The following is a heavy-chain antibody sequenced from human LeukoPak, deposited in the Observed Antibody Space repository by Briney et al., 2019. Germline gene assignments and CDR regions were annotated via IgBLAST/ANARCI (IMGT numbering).Heavy chain of an antibody. CDR1: GFTFDDYA. D-gene: IGHD3-16*01. CDR3: AKVVGGSHYFDY. V-gene: IGHV3-43*02. CDR2: ISGDGGST. J-gene: IGHJ4*02. Sequence: GGSLRLSCAASGFTFDDYAMHWVRQAPGKGLEWVSLISGDGGSTYYADSVKGRFTISRENSKNSLYLQMNSLRTEDTALYYCAKVVGGSHYFDYWGQGTLVTVSS.